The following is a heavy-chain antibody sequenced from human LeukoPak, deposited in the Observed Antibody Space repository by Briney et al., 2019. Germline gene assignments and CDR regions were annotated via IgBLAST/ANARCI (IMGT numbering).Heavy chain of an antibody. CDR3: TRHPAEGDY. D-gene: IGHD2-15*01. CDR1: GFTFSTYG. Sequence: PGGSLRLSCAGSGFTFSTYGMNWVRQAPGKGLEWVAVISFHGNNKFYEDSVKGRFTISRDNSKNTVYLQMSNLRAEDTAVYYCTRHPAEGDYWGQGTLVTVSS. J-gene: IGHJ4*02. V-gene: IGHV3-33*05. CDR2: ISFHGNNK.